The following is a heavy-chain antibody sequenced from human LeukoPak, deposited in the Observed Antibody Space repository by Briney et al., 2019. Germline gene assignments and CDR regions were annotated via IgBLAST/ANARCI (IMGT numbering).Heavy chain of an antibody. CDR2: INHSGST. V-gene: IGHV4-34*01. CDR3: ARSYSSGYYYVLYYFDY. D-gene: IGHD3-22*01. Sequence: SGTLSLTCAVYGGSFSGYYWSWIRQPPGKGLEWIGEINHSGSTNYNPSLKSRVTISVDTSKNQFSLKLSSVTAADTAVYYCARSYSSGYYYVLYYFDYWGQGTPVTVSS. CDR1: GGSFSGYY. J-gene: IGHJ4*02.